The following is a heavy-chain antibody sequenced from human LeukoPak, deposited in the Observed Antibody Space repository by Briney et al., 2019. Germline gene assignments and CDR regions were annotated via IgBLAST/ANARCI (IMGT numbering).Heavy chain of an antibody. J-gene: IGHJ4*02. V-gene: IGHV3-7*01. CDR3: GRFGYVAGVDL. CDR1: GFSLSTYW. Sequence: GGSLRLSCAASGFSLSTYWVTWVRQAPGTGLVWVANISPSGTETYYVEPVKGRFTISRDNAKNLVYLQMNSLRAEDSAVYHCGRFGYVAGVDLWGQGTLVTVSS. D-gene: IGHD6-19*01. CDR2: ISPSGTET.